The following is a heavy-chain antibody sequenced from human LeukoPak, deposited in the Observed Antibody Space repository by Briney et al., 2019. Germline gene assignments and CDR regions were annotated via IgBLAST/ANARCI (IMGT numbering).Heavy chain of an antibody. Sequence: SETLSLTCTVSGGSISSYYWSWIRQPPGKGLEWIGYIYYSGSTNYNPSLKSRVTISVDTSKNQFSLKLSSVTAADTAVYYSARDQYGDYFDYWGQGTLVTVSS. CDR1: GGSISSYY. D-gene: IGHD4-17*01. V-gene: IGHV4-59*01. CDR2: IYYSGST. CDR3: ARDQYGDYFDY. J-gene: IGHJ4*02.